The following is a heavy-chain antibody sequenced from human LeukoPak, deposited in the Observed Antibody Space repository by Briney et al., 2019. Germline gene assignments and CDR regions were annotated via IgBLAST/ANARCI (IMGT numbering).Heavy chain of an antibody. Sequence: PSETLSLTCTVSGGSLNNNYWSWVRQPPGKGLEWIGYISYSRSTNYNPSLESRVSISMASSRAQFSLQVNSVTAADTAVYFCARHLPDRTTVAGEFDYWGQGILVSVSS. V-gene: IGHV4-59*08. CDR2: ISYSRST. D-gene: IGHD6-19*01. CDR3: ARHLPDRTTVAGEFDY. CDR1: GGSLNNNY. J-gene: IGHJ4*02.